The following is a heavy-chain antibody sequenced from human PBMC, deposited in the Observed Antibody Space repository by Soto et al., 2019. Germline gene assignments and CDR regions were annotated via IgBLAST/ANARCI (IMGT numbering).Heavy chain of an antibody. J-gene: IGHJ5*02. D-gene: IGHD3-22*01. CDR3: ARGDYYYDSTGYYLNWFDP. Sequence: SVKVSCKASGGTFSSYAISWVRQAPGQGLEWMGGIIPIFGTANYAQKFQGRVAITADKSTSTAYMELSSLRSEDTAVYYCARGDYYYDSTGYYLNWFDPWRQGTLVTVSS. V-gene: IGHV1-69*06. CDR1: GGTFSSYA. CDR2: IIPIFGTA.